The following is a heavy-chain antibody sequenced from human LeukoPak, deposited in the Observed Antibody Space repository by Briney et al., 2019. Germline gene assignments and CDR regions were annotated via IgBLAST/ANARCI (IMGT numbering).Heavy chain of an antibody. Sequence: SDTLSLTCTVSGGSISSGRYYWSWIRQPAGKGLEWLGRIYTSGSTTYNPSLKSRVTIPVDASKTQFSLKLSSVTAADTAVYYCARDPQYYYDSSGYYYMRPQAFDMWGQGTMVTVSS. CDR2: IYTSGST. CDR1: GGSISSGRYY. CDR3: ARDPQYYYDSSGYYYMRPQAFDM. J-gene: IGHJ3*02. V-gene: IGHV4-61*02. D-gene: IGHD3-22*01.